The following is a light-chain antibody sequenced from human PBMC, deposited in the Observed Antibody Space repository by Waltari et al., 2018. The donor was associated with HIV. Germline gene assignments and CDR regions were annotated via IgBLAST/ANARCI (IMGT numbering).Light chain of an antibody. CDR1: QSLLHSNGFHH. J-gene: IGKJ4*01. CDR2: LTS. CDR3: MQGLQTPQVT. V-gene: IGKV2-28*01. Sequence: DIVLTQSPLSLTVTPGEPASISCRSSQSLLHSNGFHHFWYLQKPGQSPQLLIYLTSNRASGVPARFSGSGSGTDFTLKINRVEAGDVGIYYCMQGLQTPQVTFGGGTRVEI.